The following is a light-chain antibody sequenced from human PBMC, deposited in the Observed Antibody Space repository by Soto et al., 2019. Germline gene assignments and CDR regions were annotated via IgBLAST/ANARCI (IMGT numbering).Light chain of an antibody. V-gene: IGLV1-51*02. CDR2: ENN. Sequence: QSVLTQPPSVSAATGQKVTISCSGSSSNIGNNYVSWYQQLPGTAPKLLIYENNKRPSGIPDRFAGSKSGTSATLGITGLQTGDESAYYCGTCDSSLSAGVFGTGTKLTVL. CDR1: SSNIGNNY. CDR3: GTCDSSLSAGV. J-gene: IGLJ1*01.